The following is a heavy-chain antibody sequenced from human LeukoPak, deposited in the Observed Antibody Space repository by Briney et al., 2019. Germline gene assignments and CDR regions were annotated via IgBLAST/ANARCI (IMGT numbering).Heavy chain of an antibody. J-gene: IGHJ6*02. CDR1: GYTFTSYD. CDR2: MNPNSGNT. D-gene: IGHD3-3*01. V-gene: IGHV1-8*01. CDR3: ARVGTRDSRFLEWSPYYYYYYGMDV. Sequence: ASVKVSCKASGYTFTSYDINWVRQATGQGLEWMGWMNPNSGNTGYAQKFQGRVTMTRNTSISTAYMELSSLRSEDTAVYYCARVGTRDSRFLEWSPYYYYYYGMDVWGQGTTVTVSS.